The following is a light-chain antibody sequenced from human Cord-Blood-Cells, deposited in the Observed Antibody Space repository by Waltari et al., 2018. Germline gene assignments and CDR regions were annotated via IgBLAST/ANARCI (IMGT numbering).Light chain of an antibody. CDR1: SSDVGGYNY. V-gene: IGLV2-11*01. J-gene: IGLJ1*01. CDR2: DVS. CDR3: CSYAGSYTYV. Sequence: QSALTQPRSVSGSPGQSVTISCTRTSSDVGGYNYVSLYQQHPGKAPKLMIYDVSKRPSGVPDRFSGSKSGNTASLTISGLQAEDEADYYCCSYAGSYTYVFGTGTKVTVL.